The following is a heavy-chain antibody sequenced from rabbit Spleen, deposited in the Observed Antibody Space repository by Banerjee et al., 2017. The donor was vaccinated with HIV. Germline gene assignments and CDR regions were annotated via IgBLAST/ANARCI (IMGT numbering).Heavy chain of an antibody. D-gene: IGHD8-1*01. J-gene: IGHJ6*01. CDR2: IAGDGGSNT. CDR1: GFDVSTNP. CDR3: ARDSGTSFSSYGMDL. Sequence: QSLEESGGDLVKPGASLTLTCTASGFDVSTNPVCWVRQAPGKGLEWIACIAGDGGSNTGYASWAKGRFAISKTSSTTVTLQMTSLTAADTTPYFSARDSGTSFSSYGMDLWGPGTLVTVS. V-gene: IGHV1S40*01.